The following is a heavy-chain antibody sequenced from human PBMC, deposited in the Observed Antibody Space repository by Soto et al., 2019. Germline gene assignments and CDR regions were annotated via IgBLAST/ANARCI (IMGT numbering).Heavy chain of an antibody. J-gene: IGHJ4*02. Sequence: QVPLVESGGGVVQPGRSLRLSCAASGFTFSSYAMHWVRQAPGKGLEWVAVISYDGSKKYYADSVKGRFTISRDNSKNTLYLQMNSLRTEDTAVYYCARDFDYWGQGTLVTVSS. CDR3: ARDFDY. CDR2: ISYDGSKK. V-gene: IGHV3-30-3*01. CDR1: GFTFSSYA.